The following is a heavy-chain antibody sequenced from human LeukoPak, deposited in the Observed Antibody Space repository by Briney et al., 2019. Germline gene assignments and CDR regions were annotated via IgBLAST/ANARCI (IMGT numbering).Heavy chain of an antibody. CDR3: ARPIAGGTAFDI. CDR1: GASFSGYY. J-gene: IGHJ3*02. Sequence: PSETLSLTCAVYGASFSGYYWTWIRQPPGKGLEWIGEINHSGRPNYNPSLKSRVTISIGTSKNQFSLKLSSVTAADTAVYYCARPIAGGTAFDIWGQGTMVTVSS. V-gene: IGHV4-34*01. CDR2: INHSGRP. D-gene: IGHD1-26*01.